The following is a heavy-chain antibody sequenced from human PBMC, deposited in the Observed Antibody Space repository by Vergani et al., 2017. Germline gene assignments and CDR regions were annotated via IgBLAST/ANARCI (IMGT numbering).Heavy chain of an antibody. CDR1: GFTVSSNY. V-gene: IGHV3-53*04. D-gene: IGHD5-12*01. CDR3: ARDAKWLRSAAFDI. CDR2: IYSGGST. Sequence: EVQLVESGGGLVQPGGSLRLSCAASGFTVSSNYMSWVRQAPGKGLEWVSVIYSGGSTYYADSVKGRFTISRHNSKNTLYLQMNSLRAEDTAVYYCARDAKWLRSAAFDIWGQGTMVTVSS. J-gene: IGHJ3*02.